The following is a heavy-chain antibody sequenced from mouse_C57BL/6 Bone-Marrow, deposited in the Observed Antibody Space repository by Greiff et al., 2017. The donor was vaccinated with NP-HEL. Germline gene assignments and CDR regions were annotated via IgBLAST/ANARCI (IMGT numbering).Heavy chain of an antibody. CDR3: ARWLLLDY. D-gene: IGHD2-3*01. CDR2: ISDGGSYT. CDR1: GFTFRRYA. J-gene: IGHJ2*01. Sequence: EVQRVESGGGLVKPGGSLKLSCAASGFTFRRYAMSWVRQTPDKRLEWVATISDGGSYTYYPDNVKGRFTISRDNAKNNLYLQMSQLKSEDTAMYYCARWLLLDYWSQGTTLTVSS. V-gene: IGHV5-4*01.